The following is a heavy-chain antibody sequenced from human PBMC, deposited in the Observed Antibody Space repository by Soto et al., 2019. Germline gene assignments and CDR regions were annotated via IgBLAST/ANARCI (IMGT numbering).Heavy chain of an antibody. V-gene: IGHV1-2*02. D-gene: IGHD1-7*01. Sequence: ASLKVSCKASGYTFTGYHLYWVRQAPGQGLEWMGWINPNSGGTNYAQKFQGRVTMTRDTSINTAYMELNSLRSDDTAVYYCATPRSQNSRDACDSCGQRTMVTVSS. CDR2: INPNSGGT. CDR3: ATPRSQNSRDACDS. J-gene: IGHJ3*01. CDR1: GYTFTGYH.